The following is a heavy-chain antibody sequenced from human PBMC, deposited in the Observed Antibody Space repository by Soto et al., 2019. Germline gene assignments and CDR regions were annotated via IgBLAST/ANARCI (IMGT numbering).Heavy chain of an antibody. Sequence: QVQLQESGPGLVKPSETLSLTCTVSGGSISPYYWSWIRQPPGKGLEWVGYIYYIGTTNYNPSLESRVTISVDTSKNQFSLKLSSATAADTAVYYCARLSLRFGVYWYFDLWGRGTLVTVSS. D-gene: IGHD3-10*01. V-gene: IGHV4-59*01. CDR3: ARLSLRFGVYWYFDL. CDR1: GGSISPYY. J-gene: IGHJ2*01. CDR2: IYYIGTT.